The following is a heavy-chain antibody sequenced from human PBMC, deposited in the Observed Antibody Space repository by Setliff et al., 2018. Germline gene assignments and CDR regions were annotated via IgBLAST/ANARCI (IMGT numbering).Heavy chain of an antibody. CDR3: ARANMEVVAAGGKYSGLAF. Sequence: SVKVSCKASGGTFKNYGISWVRQAPGQGLEWMGGIIPMFDTTNYAQKFQGRVAITSDEATNTAYIEISILRSEDTAVYYCARANMEVVAAGGKYSGLAFWGQGTTVTVSS. D-gene: IGHD6-13*01. CDR2: IIPMFDTT. J-gene: IGHJ6*02. V-gene: IGHV1-69*13. CDR1: GGTFKNYG.